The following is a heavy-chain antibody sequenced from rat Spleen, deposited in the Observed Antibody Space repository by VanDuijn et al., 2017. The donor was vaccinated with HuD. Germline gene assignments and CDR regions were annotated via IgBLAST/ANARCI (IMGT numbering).Heavy chain of an antibody. J-gene: IGHJ2*01. CDR1: GFNFNDYW. V-gene: IGHV4-2*01. CDR2: INKDSRTK. Sequence: EVRLVESGGGLVQPGRSLKLSCAASGFNFNDYWMGWVRQAPGKGLEWIGEINKDSRTKNYVPSLRDKFTISRDNAQNTLYLQMTKLGSEDTAIYYCVREKGGVDYWGQGVLVTVSS. CDR3: VREKGGVDY.